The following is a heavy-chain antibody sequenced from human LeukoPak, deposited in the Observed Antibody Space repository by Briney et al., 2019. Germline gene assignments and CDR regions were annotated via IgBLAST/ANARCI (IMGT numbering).Heavy chain of an antibody. CDR3: ARGRGTALYYFDY. D-gene: IGHD3-16*01. CDR1: GFIFSSYW. CDR2: IYSDGSTI. J-gene: IGHJ4*02. Sequence: AGSLSLSCAASGFIFSSYWMHWVRQTPERGRVWVSRIYSDGSTIAYADSVKGRFNISRDNAKNTVYLQMNSLGAEDTAVYYCARGRGTALYYFDYWGQGTLV. V-gene: IGHV3-74*01.